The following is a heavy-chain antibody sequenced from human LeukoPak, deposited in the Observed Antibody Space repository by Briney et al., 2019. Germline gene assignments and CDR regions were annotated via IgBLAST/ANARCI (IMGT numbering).Heavy chain of an antibody. CDR1: GGSIRSYY. CDR2: IYTSGST. J-gene: IGHJ3*02. Sequence: KASETLSLTCTVFGGSIRSYYWSWIRQPAGKGLEWIGRIYTSGSTNYNPSLKSRVTMSVDTSKNQFSLRLSSVTAADTAVYYCARDPGYYGSGTRGAFDIWGQGTMVTVSS. D-gene: IGHD3-10*01. V-gene: IGHV4-4*07. CDR3: ARDPGYYGSGTRGAFDI.